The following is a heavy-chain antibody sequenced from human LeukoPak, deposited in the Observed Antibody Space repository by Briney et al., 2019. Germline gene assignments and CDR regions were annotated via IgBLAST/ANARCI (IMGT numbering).Heavy chain of an antibody. J-gene: IGHJ3*02. CDR3: ARDPGLNAFDI. CDR1: GFGVSNNY. Sequence: GGSLRLCCTASGFGVSNNYMSWVRQAPGKGLEWVAVIYSGAATFYADAVKGRFSLSRDNSQNALFLQMNSLKVEDSAVYYCARDPGLNAFDIWGQGTMVTVSS. CDR2: IYSGAAT. V-gene: IGHV3-53*01.